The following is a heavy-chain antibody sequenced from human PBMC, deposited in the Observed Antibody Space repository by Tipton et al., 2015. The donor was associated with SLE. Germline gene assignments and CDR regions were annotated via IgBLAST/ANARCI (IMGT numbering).Heavy chain of an antibody. Sequence: TLSLTCAVYGGSFSVHYWSWSWIRQPPGKGLEWIGEIDPSRSTTYNPSLKSRVTISRDTSKNQFSRKLSSVTAADTAVYYCAREGYSYYGMDVWGQGTTVTVSS. CDR2: IDPSRST. D-gene: IGHD6-13*01. CDR3: AREGYSYYGMDV. V-gene: IGHV4-34*01. CDR1: GGSFSVHY. J-gene: IGHJ6*02.